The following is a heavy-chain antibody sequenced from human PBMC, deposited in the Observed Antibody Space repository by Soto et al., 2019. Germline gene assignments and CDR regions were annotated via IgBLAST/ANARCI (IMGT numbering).Heavy chain of an antibody. CDR2: INPSGGAT. Sequence: QVQLLQSGAEVKRPGASVKVSCKASGYTFTSNYMHWVRQTPGQRLEWMGVINPSGGATTYAQEFRGRVTLTRDTSTSTVYMELNSLTSEDTAVYYCAKGYDDGGYNWFDPWGQGTLVTVSP. V-gene: IGHV1-46*01. D-gene: IGHD3-3*01. J-gene: IGHJ5*02. CDR3: AKGYDDGGYNWFDP. CDR1: GYTFTSNY.